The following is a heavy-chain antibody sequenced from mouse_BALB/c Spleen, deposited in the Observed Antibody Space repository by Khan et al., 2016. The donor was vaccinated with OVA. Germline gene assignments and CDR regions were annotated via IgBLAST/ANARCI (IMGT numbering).Heavy chain of an antibody. CDR1: GYTFTNYG. CDR3: ARVGYNGTMDY. CDR2: INTYTGEP. V-gene: IGHV9-3-1*01. D-gene: IGHD2-14*01. Sequence: QIQLVQSGPELKKPGETVKISCKASGYTFTNYGMNWVKQAPGKGLKWMGWINTYTGEPTYADDFKGRFAFSLDTSASTAYLQIKNLKNEDTATYFCARVGYNGTMDYWGQGTSVSVSS. J-gene: IGHJ4*01.